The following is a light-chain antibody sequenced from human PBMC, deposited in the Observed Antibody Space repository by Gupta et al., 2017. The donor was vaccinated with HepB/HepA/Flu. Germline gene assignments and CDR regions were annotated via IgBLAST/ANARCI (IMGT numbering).Light chain of an antibody. Sequence: EIVVTQSPATRSVSPGERATLSCTARQNVERNLAWYQHKPGQAPRLLIYGASTRDTGVSARFSGSGYGTDLTLTISSRQSEDFAVYYCQQYEHWPPYSFGQGTKLEIK. J-gene: IGKJ2*03. CDR2: GAS. CDR1: QNVERN. CDR3: QQYEHWPPYS. V-gene: IGKV3-15*01.